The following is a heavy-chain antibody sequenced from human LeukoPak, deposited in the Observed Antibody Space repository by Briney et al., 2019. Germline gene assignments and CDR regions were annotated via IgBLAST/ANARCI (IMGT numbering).Heavy chain of an antibody. D-gene: IGHD4-17*01. CDR3: ARHTSYGGNSAFGY. CDR2: IYYSGST. CDR1: GGSISSGDYY. V-gene: IGHV4-30-4*01. Sequence: SQTLSLTCTVSGGSISSGDYYWSWIRQPPGKGLEWIGYIYYSGSTYYNPSLKSRVTISVDTSKNQFSLILRSVTAADTAVYYCARHTSYGGNSAFGYWGQGALVTVSA. J-gene: IGHJ4*02.